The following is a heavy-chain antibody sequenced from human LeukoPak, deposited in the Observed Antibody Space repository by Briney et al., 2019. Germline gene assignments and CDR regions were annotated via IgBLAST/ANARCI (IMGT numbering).Heavy chain of an antibody. CDR1: GGSISSYY. Sequence: SETLSLTCTVSGGSISSYYWSWIRQPPGKGLEWIGYIYYSGSTNYNPSLKSRLTTSVDASKNQFSLKLSSVTAADTAVYYCARGTSNFDYWGQGTLVTVSS. J-gene: IGHJ4*02. CDR2: IYYSGST. D-gene: IGHD1-7*01. V-gene: IGHV4-59*01. CDR3: ARGTSNFDY.